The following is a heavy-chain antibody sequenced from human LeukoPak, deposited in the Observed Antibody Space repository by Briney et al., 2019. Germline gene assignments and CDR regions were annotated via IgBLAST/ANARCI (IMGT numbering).Heavy chain of an antibody. Sequence: ASVKVSCKASGYTFTSYDINWVRQATGQGLEWMGWMNPNSGNTGYAQKFQGRVTMTRNTSISTAYMELSSLRSEDTAVYYCARDRGRLAEARDWFDPWGQGPLVTVSS. CDR3: ARDRGRLAEARDWFDP. D-gene: IGHD6-13*01. CDR1: GYTFTSYD. CDR2: MNPNSGNT. V-gene: IGHV1-8*01. J-gene: IGHJ5*02.